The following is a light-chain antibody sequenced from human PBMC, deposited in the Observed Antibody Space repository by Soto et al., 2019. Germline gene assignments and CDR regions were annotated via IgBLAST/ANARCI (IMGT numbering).Light chain of an antibody. CDR3: QAWDTSTVV. CDR1: KLGDKY. CDR2: QDS. J-gene: IGLJ2*01. Sequence: SYELTQPPSLSVSPGQTASITCSGDKLGDKYACWYQQKPCQSPVLLIYQDSKRPSGIPERFSGSNSGNTATLTISGTQAMDEADYYCQAWDTSTVVFGGGTPLTVL. V-gene: IGLV3-1*01.